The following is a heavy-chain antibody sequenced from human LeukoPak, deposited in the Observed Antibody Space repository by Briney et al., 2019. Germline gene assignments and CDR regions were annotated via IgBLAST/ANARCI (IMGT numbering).Heavy chain of an antibody. D-gene: IGHD4-17*01. CDR3: ARTYDGDYFYYFDY. CDR2: IYYSGYT. Sequence: SETLSLTCTVSGGSISSNNYYWGWFRQPPGKGLEWIGSIYYSGYTYYNPSLKSRITISVDTSKNHFSLRLSSVTAADTAVYYCARTYDGDYFYYFDYWGQGTLVTVSS. J-gene: IGHJ4*02. CDR1: GGSISSNNYY. V-gene: IGHV4-39*07.